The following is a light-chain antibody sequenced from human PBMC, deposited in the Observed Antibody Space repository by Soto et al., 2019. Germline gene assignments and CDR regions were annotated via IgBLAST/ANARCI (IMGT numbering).Light chain of an antibody. Sequence: IVMTQSPATLSVSPGERATLSCRASQSIRNNLAWYQQRPGQAPKLLFYGAATRATGIPARFSGSGSGTEFTLTISSLQSEDFAIYFCQQYHDWPRTFGQGTNVEVK. CDR3: QQYHDWPRT. CDR2: GAA. J-gene: IGKJ1*01. CDR1: QSIRNN. V-gene: IGKV3-15*01.